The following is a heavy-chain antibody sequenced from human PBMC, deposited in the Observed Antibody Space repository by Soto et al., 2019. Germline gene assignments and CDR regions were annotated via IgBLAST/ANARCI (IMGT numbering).Heavy chain of an antibody. Sequence: PSETLSLTCTVSGGSISSYYWSWIRQHPGKGLEWIGYIYYSGNTYYNPSLKSRVTISVDSSKNQFSLKLSSVTAADTAVYYCARVHWVMREMWFDPWGLGTLVTVSS. J-gene: IGHJ5*02. CDR1: GGSISSYY. V-gene: IGHV4-59*01. D-gene: IGHD3-16*01. CDR2: IYYSGNT. CDR3: ARVHWVMREMWFDP.